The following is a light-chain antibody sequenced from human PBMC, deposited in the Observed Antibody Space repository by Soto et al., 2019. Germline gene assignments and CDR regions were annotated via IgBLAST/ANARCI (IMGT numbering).Light chain of an antibody. J-gene: IGLJ1*01. V-gene: IGLV2-14*01. CDR1: SSDDGGYNY. CDR2: EVA. Sequence: QSALTQPASVSGSPGQSITISCTGTSSDDGGYNYVSWYQQHPGKAPKLMIYEVANRPSGVSNRFSGSKSGNTASLTISGLQAEDEADYYCTSYTSSITYVFGTGTKVTVL. CDR3: TSYTSSITYV.